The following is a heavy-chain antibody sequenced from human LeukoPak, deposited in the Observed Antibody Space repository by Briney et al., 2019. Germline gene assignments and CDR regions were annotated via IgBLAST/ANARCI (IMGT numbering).Heavy chain of an antibody. CDR1: GGTFSSYA. Sequence: ASVKVSCKASGGTFSSYAISWVQQTPGQGLEWMGRIIPIFGIANYAQKFQGRVTITADKSTSTAYMELSSLRSEDTAVYYCARDNTMVIGLVDYWGQGTLVTVS. CDR3: ARDNTMVIGLVDY. V-gene: IGHV1-69*04. J-gene: IGHJ4*02. CDR2: IIPIFGIA. D-gene: IGHD3-10*01.